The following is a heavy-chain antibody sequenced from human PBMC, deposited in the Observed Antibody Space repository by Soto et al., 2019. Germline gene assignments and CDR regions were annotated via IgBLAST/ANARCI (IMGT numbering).Heavy chain of an antibody. CDR2: ISGSGGST. D-gene: IGHD2-15*01. Sequence: EMQPLESGGALVQPGGSLRLSCAASGFTFSTYAMNWVRQAPGKGLEWVSTISGSGGSTYYADSVKGRFTISRDNSKNTLYLQMNSLRAEDTAVYYCAKTEYYCSGGRCPEYFQHWGQGTLVTVSS. V-gene: IGHV3-23*01. CDR1: GFTFSTYA. J-gene: IGHJ1*01. CDR3: AKTEYYCSGGRCPEYFQH.